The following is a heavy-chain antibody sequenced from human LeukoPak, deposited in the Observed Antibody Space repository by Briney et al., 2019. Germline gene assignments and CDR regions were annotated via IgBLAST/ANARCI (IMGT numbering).Heavy chain of an antibody. CDR3: AKGRWGLTINNFDL. V-gene: IGHV3-23*01. CDR1: GFSLTTYA. CDR2: ISDRGDNT. J-gene: IGHJ3*01. Sequence: PGGSLRLSCAASGFSLTTYAMGWVRQAPGKGLEWVPVISDRGDNTYYGDSVKGRFTISRDSSKNTLYLQMNSLGGEDTALYYCAKGRWGLTINNFDLWGQGTMVTVSS. D-gene: IGHD7-27*01.